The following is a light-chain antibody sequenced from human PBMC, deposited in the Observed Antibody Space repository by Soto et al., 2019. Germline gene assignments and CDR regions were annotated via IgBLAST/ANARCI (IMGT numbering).Light chain of an antibody. V-gene: IGLV2-23*02. Sequence: QSALTQPASVSGSLGQSTTISCTGTSSDVGSHNIVSWYQQHPGKAPKLIIYEVSIRPSGVSNRFSGSKSGNTVSLTISGLQAEDEADYYCCSYAGSSTVIFGGGTKLTVL. CDR1: SSDVGSHNI. J-gene: IGLJ2*01. CDR3: CSYAGSSTVI. CDR2: EVS.